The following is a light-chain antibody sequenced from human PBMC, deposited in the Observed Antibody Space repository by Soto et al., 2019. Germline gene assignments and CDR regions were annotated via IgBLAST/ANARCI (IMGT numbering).Light chain of an antibody. CDR1: SSDVGGYKY. V-gene: IGLV2-11*01. CDR3: CSFAGDPYV. J-gene: IGLJ1*01. CDR2: DVN. Sequence: QSALTQPRSVSGSPGQSVAISCTGTSSDVGGYKYVSWYQQHPGKAPKLMIYDVNKRPSGVPDRFSGSKSGNTASLTISGLQAEDEADYYCCSFAGDPYVFGTGTKLTVL.